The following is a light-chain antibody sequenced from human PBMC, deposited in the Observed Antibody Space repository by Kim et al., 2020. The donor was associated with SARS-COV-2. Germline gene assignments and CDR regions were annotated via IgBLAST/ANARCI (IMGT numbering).Light chain of an antibody. CDR3: CSYGGTDTLTV. CDR1: NNNVGDSNF. CDR2: DVT. V-gene: IGLV2-11*03. J-gene: IGLJ3*02. Sequence: QSVTISCTGTNNNVGDSNFVSWYQQRPGKAPNLMIYDVTKRPSGVPDRFSGSKSGNTASLTISGLQAEDEADYYCCSYGGTDTLTVFGGGTQLTVL.